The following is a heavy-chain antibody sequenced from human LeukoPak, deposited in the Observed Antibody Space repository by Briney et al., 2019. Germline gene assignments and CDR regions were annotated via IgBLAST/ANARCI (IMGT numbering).Heavy chain of an antibody. CDR2: INPNSGGT. V-gene: IGHV1-2*02. Sequence: ASVKVSCKASGYTFTGYYMHWVRQAPGQGLEWMGWINPNSGGTNYAQKFQGRVTMTRDTSISTAYMELSSLRSEDTAVYYCARGGAGTYYKRDGWFDPWGQGTLVTVSS. D-gene: IGHD3-10*01. CDR1: GYTFTGYY. J-gene: IGHJ5*02. CDR3: ARGGAGTYYKRDGWFDP.